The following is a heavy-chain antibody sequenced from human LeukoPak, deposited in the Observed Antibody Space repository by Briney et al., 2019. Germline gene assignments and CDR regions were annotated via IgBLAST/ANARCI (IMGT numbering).Heavy chain of an antibody. D-gene: IGHD3-22*01. CDR1: GFTFSSYW. V-gene: IGHV3-7*01. CDR2: IKQDGSEK. Sequence: GGSLRLSCAASGFTFSSYWMSWVRQAPGKGLEWVANIKQDGSEKYYLDSVKGRFTISRDIAKNSLYLQMDSLRVEDTALYYCSHTSGYWGQGTQVTVSS. J-gene: IGHJ4*02. CDR3: SHTSGY.